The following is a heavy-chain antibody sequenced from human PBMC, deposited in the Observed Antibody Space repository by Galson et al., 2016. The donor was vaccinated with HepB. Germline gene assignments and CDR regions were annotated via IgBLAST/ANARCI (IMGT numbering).Heavy chain of an antibody. Sequence: SLRLSCAASGFTFSTYSMNWVRLAPGKGLEWVSSTDSTSRYIYYADSVRGRFTISRDNAQKSLYLQMNSLRAEDTALYYCARAEDCFGDCPQKYNLDYWGRGTLVTVSS. D-gene: IGHD2-21*02. J-gene: IGHJ4*02. V-gene: IGHV3-21*01. CDR1: GFTFSTYS. CDR2: TDSTSRYI. CDR3: ARAEDCFGDCPQKYNLDY.